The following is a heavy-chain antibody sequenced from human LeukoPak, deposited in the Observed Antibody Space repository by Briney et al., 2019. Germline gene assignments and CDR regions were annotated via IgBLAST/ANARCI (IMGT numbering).Heavy chain of an antibody. Sequence: ASVKVSCKASGYTFTSYGISWVRQAPGQGLEWMGGIIPIFGTANYAQKFQGRVTITADKSTSTAYMELSSLRSEDTAVYYCARRATNRGLLWFGELGYYFDYWGQGTLVTVSS. J-gene: IGHJ4*02. D-gene: IGHD3-10*01. V-gene: IGHV1-69*06. CDR3: ARRATNRGLLWFGELGYYFDY. CDR2: IIPIFGTA. CDR1: GYTFTSYG.